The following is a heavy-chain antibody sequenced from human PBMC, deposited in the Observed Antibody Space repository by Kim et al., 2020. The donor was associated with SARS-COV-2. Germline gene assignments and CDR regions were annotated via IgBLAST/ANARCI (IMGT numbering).Heavy chain of an antibody. J-gene: IGHJ3*02. CDR2: IAAGDYTT. V-gene: IGHV3-23*01. Sequence: GGSLRLSCKASGFTFSLYAMTWVRQVPGKGLEWVSTIAAGDYTTYYADSVEGRFTISRDDSKNMLYLQMNSLEAEDTAVYHCAKERVVPATGDAFDIWGLGTTVIVSS. CDR1: GFTFSLYA. D-gene: IGHD2-21*02. CDR3: AKERVVPATGDAFDI.